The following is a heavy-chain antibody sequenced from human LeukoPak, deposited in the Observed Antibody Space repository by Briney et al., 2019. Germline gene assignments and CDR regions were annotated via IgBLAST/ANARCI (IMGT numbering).Heavy chain of an antibody. V-gene: IGHV3-21*01. Sequence: GGSLRLSCAASGFTFSSYSMNWVRQAPGRGLEWVSSISSSDTYIYHADSVKGRFTISRDNAKNSLYLQMNSLRAEDTAVYYCARAWWDRYYFDYWGQGTLVTVSS. CDR3: ARAWWDRYYFDY. CDR1: GFTFSSYS. J-gene: IGHJ4*02. CDR2: ISSSDTYI. D-gene: IGHD2-15*01.